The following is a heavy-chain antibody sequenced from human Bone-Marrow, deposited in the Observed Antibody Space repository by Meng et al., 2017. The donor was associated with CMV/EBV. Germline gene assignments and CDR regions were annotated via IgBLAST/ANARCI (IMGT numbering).Heavy chain of an antibody. Sequence: GESLKISCAASGFTFSSYDMNWVRQAPGKGLEWVSYISSGSSTIYYADSVKGRFTISRDNAKNSLYLQMNSLRAEDTAVYYCPRGYITLLDYWGQGTLVTVSS. J-gene: IGHJ4*02. CDR2: ISSGSSTI. V-gene: IGHV3-48*04. D-gene: IGHD3-10*01. CDR1: GFTFSSYD. CDR3: PRGYITLLDY.